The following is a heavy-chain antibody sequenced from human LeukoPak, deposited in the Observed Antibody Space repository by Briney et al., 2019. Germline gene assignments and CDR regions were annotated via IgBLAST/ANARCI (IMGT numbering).Heavy chain of an antibody. J-gene: IGHJ4*02. CDR3: ARVGLEQQLVSGYLDY. D-gene: IGHD6-13*01. CDR1: GFTFSSYW. CDR2: IKQDGSEK. V-gene: IGHV3-7*01. Sequence: GGSLRLSCAASGFTFSSYWMSWVRQAPGKGLEWVANIKQDGSEKYYVDSVKGRFTISRDNAKNSLYLQMNSLRAEDTAVYYCARVGLEQQLVSGYLDYWGQGTLVTVSS.